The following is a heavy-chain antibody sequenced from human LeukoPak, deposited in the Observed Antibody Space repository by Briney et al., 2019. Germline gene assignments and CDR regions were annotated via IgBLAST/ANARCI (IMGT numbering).Heavy chain of an antibody. D-gene: IGHD6-6*01. J-gene: IGHJ4*02. CDR3: AREGSSSSKKAVDFDY. CDR1: GYTFTSYA. V-gene: IGHV7-4-1*02. Sequence: ASVKVSCKASGYTFTSYAMNWVRQAPGQGLEWMGWINTNTGNPTYAQGFTGRFVFSLDTSVSTAYLQISSLKAEDTAVYYCAREGSSSSKKAVDFDYWGQGTLVTVSS. CDR2: INTNTGNP.